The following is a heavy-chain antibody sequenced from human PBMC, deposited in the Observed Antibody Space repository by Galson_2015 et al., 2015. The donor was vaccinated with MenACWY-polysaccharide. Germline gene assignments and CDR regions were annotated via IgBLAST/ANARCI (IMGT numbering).Heavy chain of an antibody. CDR2: IHTSGNT. D-gene: IGHD3-22*01. V-gene: IGHV3-53*01. CDR3: ARAGYYEDTGYAFDI. Sequence: SLRLSCAASGLSVSANYMSWARQAPGKGLDWVSVIHTSGNTYYGDSVKGRFTISRDISKNMVFLQMDSLGAEDTALYYCARAGYYEDTGYAFDIWGHGTMVSVS. J-gene: IGHJ3*02. CDR1: GLSVSANY.